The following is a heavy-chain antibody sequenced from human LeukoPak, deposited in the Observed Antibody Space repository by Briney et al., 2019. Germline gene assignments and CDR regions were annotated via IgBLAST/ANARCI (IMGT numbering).Heavy chain of an antibody. D-gene: IGHD4-11*01. Sequence: GASVKVSCKASGGTFSNYGISWVRQAPGQGLEWMGGIIPIFGTANYAQKFQGRVTITTDESTSTAYMELSSLRSGDTAVYYCARDRRATVTTLSYYYYMDVWGKGTTVTVSS. J-gene: IGHJ6*03. V-gene: IGHV1-69*05. CDR3: ARDRRATVTTLSYYYYMDV. CDR2: IIPIFGTA. CDR1: GGTFSNYG.